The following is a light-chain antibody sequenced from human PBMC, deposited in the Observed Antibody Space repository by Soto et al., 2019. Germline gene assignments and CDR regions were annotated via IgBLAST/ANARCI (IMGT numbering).Light chain of an antibody. J-gene: IGKJ1*01. V-gene: IGKV3-20*01. CDR1: QSVSSSY. Sequence: EIVLTQSPGTLSLSPGERATLSCSASQSVSSSYLAWYQQKPGQAPRLLIYGASSRATDIPDRFSGSGSGTDFTLTISRLEPEDFALYYCQQYGSSPRTFGQGTKVEIK. CDR2: GAS. CDR3: QQYGSSPRT.